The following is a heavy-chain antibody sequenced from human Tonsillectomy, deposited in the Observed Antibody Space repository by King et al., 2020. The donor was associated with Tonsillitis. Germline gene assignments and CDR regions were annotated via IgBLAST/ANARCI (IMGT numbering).Heavy chain of an antibody. CDR1: GYSFTDYS. CDR2: INPDSGGA. J-gene: IGHJ5*02. Sequence: QLVQSGAEVKKPGASVKVSCQASGYSFTDYSIHWVRQAPGQGLEWMGRINPDSGGADYPLRFEGRVTMTRDMYTRSVYLEVSRLKSDDTAIYFCARDTGGWRAFDDWGQGTLVTVSS. V-gene: IGHV1-2*06. D-gene: IGHD6-19*01. CDR3: ARDTGGWRAFDD.